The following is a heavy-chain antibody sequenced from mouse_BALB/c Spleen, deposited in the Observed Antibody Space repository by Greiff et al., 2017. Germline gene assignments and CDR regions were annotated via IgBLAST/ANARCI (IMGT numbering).Heavy chain of an antibody. V-gene: IGHV1S56*01. D-gene: IGHD2-3*01. CDR1: GYTFTSYY. J-gene: IGHJ2*01. CDR3: AREGYYVFDY. CDR2: IYPGNVNT. Sequence: QVQLQQSGPELVKPGASVRISCKASGYTFTSYYIHWVKQRPGQGLEWIGWIYPGNVNTKYNEKFKGKATLTVDKSSSTAYMHLNSLTSEDSAVYYCAREGYYVFDYWGQGTTLTVSS.